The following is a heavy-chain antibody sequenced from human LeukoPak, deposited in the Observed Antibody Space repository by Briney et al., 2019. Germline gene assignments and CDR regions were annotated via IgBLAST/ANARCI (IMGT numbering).Heavy chain of an antibody. J-gene: IGHJ3*02. CDR2: IKQDGSEK. CDR3: ARYCSSASCNDAFDM. CDR1: GFTFSSYW. D-gene: IGHD2-2*01. Sequence: PGGSLRLSCAASGFTFSSYWMSWVRQAPGKGLEWVANIKQDGSEKYYVDSVKGRFTISRDNAKNSLYLQVNSLRAEDTAVYYCARYCSSASCNDAFDMWGQGTMVTVSS. V-gene: IGHV3-7*01.